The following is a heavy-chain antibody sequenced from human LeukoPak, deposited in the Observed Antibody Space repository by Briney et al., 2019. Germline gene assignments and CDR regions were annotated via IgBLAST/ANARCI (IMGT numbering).Heavy chain of an antibody. CDR3: ARDLGNWEKREWYFDL. CDR2: ISGSSRVI. Sequence: PGGSLRLSCAASGFTFNTYSINWVRQAPGKGLEWVSYISGSSRVIYYADSVKGRFTISRDNAKNSLYLQMNSLRVEDTAVYYCARDLGNWEKREWYFDLWGRGTLVTVSS. J-gene: IGHJ2*01. D-gene: IGHD1-1*01. V-gene: IGHV3-48*04. CDR1: GFTFNTYS.